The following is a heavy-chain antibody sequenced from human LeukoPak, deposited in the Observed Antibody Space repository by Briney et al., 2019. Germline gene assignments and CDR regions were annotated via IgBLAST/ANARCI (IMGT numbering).Heavy chain of an antibody. J-gene: IGHJ4*02. Sequence: GGSLRLSCAASGFTFSSYAMSWVGQTPGKGLEWVSGISGFGGGTFYADCVKGRFTISRDNSKNTLCLQMSSLRVEDTAIFYCAKGTGQYYSDYWGQGTLVTVSS. D-gene: IGHD1-1*01. CDR3: AKGTGQYYSDY. CDR1: GFTFSSYA. V-gene: IGHV3-23*01. CDR2: ISGFGGGT.